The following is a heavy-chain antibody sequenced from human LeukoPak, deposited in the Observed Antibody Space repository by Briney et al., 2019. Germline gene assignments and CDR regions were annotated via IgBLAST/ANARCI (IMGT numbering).Heavy chain of an antibody. D-gene: IGHD3-10*01. J-gene: IGHJ6*03. Sequence: SSETLSLTCTVSGGSISSYYWSWIRQPAGKGLEWIWRIYTSGSTNYNPSLKSRVTMSVDTSKNQFSLKLSSVTAADTAVYYCATYRGDYHGGHYYFYMDVWGKGTTVTVAS. V-gene: IGHV4-4*07. CDR2: IYTSGST. CDR3: ATYRGDYHGGHYYFYMDV. CDR1: GGSISSYY.